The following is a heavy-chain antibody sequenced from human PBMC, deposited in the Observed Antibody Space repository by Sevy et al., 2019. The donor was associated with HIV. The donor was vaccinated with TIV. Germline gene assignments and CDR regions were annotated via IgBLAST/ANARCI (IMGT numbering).Heavy chain of an antibody. J-gene: IGHJ6*03. Sequence: GGSLRLSCAASGFTFSSYWMSWVRQAPGKGLEWVANIKQDGSEKYYVDSVKGRFTISRDNAKNSLYLQMNSLRAEDTAVYYCARRVYYYGSGSYQPLNYYMDVWGKGTTVIVSS. CDR3: ARRVYYYGSGSYQPLNYYMDV. CDR1: GFTFSSYW. D-gene: IGHD3-10*01. V-gene: IGHV3-7*01. CDR2: IKQDGSEK.